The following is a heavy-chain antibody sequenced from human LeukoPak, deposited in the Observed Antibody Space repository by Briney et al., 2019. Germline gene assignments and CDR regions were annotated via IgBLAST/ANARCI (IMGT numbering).Heavy chain of an antibody. CDR1: GFSFSSYA. CDR2: ITGNDNTA. J-gene: IGHJ4*02. CDR3: AKDTPAPNCGSTSCYKHFDY. D-gene: IGHD2-2*01. Sequence: GGSLRLSCAASGFSFSSYAASWVRQAPGKGLEWVSVITGNDNTAYYADSVRGRFTVSRDNSKNTVFLQMNGLRAEDTAVYYCAKDTPAPNCGSTSCYKHFDYWGQGTLVTVSS. V-gene: IGHV3-23*01.